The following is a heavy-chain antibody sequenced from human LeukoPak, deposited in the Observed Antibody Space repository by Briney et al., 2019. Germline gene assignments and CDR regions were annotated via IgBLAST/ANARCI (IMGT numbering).Heavy chain of an antibody. CDR1: GGSISSYY. Sequence: PSETLSLTCTVSGGSISSYYWSWIRQPPGKGLEWIGEINHSGSTNYNPSLKSRVTISVDTSKNQFSLKLSSVTAADTAVYYCAGTIAAAVYYYYYMDVWGKGTTVTVSS. J-gene: IGHJ6*03. V-gene: IGHV4-34*01. CDR2: INHSGST. CDR3: AGTIAAAVYYYYYMDV. D-gene: IGHD6-13*01.